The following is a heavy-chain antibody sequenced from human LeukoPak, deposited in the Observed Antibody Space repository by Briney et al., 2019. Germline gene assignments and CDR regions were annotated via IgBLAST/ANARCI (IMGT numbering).Heavy chain of an antibody. Sequence: GGSLRLSCAASGFTVSSNYMGWVRQAPGKGLKWVSVIYGDGSSYYADSVKGRFTISRDNSKNTLHLQMDSLRAEDTAVYYCARGEAVGYTVERLWWGQGTLVTVSS. CDR1: GFTVSSNY. CDR3: ARGEAVGYTVERLW. V-gene: IGHV3-53*01. D-gene: IGHD5/OR15-5a*01. CDR2: IYGDGSS. J-gene: IGHJ4*02.